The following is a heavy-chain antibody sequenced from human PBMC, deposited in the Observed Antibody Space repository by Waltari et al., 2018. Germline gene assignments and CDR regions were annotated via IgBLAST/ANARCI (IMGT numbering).Heavy chain of an antibody. CDR2: INHSGST. CDR3: ARGMGSSSWYSRYFQH. V-gene: IGHV4-34*01. CDR1: GGSFSGYY. Sequence: QVQLQQWGAGLLKPSETLSLTCAVYGGSFSGYYWSWIRQPPGKGLGWIGEINHSGSTNYNPSLKSRVTISVDTSKNQFSLKLSSVTAADTAVYYCARGMGSSSWYSRYFQHWGQGTLVTVSS. J-gene: IGHJ1*01. D-gene: IGHD6-13*01.